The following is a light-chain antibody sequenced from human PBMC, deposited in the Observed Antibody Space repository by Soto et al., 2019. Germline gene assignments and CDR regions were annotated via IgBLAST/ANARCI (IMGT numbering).Light chain of an antibody. J-gene: IGLJ1*01. CDR1: SSDVGGYNY. V-gene: IGLV2-14*03. Sequence: QSVLTQPASVSGSPGQSITMSCTGTSSDVGGYNYVSWYQQHPGKAPKLMIFDVSNRPSGVSNRFSGSKSGNTASLTISGLQPEDEADYYCSSYTTSNTRQIVFGTGTKVTVL. CDR3: SSYTTSNTRQIV. CDR2: DVS.